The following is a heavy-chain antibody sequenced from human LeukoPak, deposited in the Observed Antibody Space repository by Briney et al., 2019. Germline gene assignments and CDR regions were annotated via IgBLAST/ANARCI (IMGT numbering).Heavy chain of an antibody. Sequence: PSETLSLTCIVSLGSHIIYHWNWIRQLRGKGVEGIGYTYYTRTTYYNHSLSSRFTISVDTSRNQFSLRLSSVTAADTAVYYCAREDPQTTVPEGMDVWGDGTTVIVSS. V-gene: IGHV4-59*01. J-gene: IGHJ6*04. CDR3: AREDPQTTVPEGMDV. CDR1: LGSHIIYH. D-gene: IGHD4-17*01. CDR2: TYYTRTT.